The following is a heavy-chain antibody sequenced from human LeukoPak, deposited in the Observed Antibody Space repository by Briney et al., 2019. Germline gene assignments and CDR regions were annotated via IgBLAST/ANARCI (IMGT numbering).Heavy chain of an antibody. CDR1: GFTFSSYG. J-gene: IGHJ4*02. D-gene: IGHD3-10*01. Sequence: GGSLRLFCAASGFTFSSYGMHWVRQAPGKGLEWVAVIWYDGSNKYYADSVKGRFTISRDNSKNTLYLQMNSLRAEDTAVYYCARDPKKARVRGVMLIPYYFDYWGQGTLVTVSS. V-gene: IGHV3-33*01. CDR2: IWYDGSNK. CDR3: ARDPKKARVRGVMLIPYYFDY.